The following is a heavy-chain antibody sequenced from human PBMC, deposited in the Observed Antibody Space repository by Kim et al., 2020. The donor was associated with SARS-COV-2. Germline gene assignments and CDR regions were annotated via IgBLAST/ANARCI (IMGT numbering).Heavy chain of an antibody. Sequence: ASVKVSCKASGYTFTSYGISWVRQAPGQGLEWMGWISAYNGNTNYAQKLQGRVTMTTDTSTSTAYMELRSLRSDDTAVYYCARGFSGSGYYKGDYYGMDVWGQGTTVTVSS. CDR1: GYTFTSYG. CDR2: ISAYNGNT. J-gene: IGHJ6*02. V-gene: IGHV1-18*04. D-gene: IGHD3-3*01. CDR3: ARGFSGSGYYKGDYYGMDV.